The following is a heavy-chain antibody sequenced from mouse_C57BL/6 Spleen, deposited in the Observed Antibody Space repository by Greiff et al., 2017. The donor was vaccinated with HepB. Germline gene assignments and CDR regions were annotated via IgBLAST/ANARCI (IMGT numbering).Heavy chain of an antibody. CDR2: INPYNGGT. Sequence: EVQLQQSGPVLVKPGASVKMSCKASGYTFTDYYMNWVKQSPGKSLEWIGVINPYNGGTSYNQKFKGKATLTVDKSSSTAYMELNSLTSEDSAVYYCAREGNNYWYFDVWGTGTTVTVSS. V-gene: IGHV1-19*01. CDR1: GYTFTDYY. J-gene: IGHJ1*03. CDR3: AREGNNYWYFDV.